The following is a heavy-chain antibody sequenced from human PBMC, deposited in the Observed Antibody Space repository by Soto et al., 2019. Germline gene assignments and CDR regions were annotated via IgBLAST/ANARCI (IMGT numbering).Heavy chain of an antibody. CDR1: GDSISRIDYY. CDR3: AREGGSYDSGGYLIRGAFDI. J-gene: IGHJ3*02. V-gene: IGHV4-31*03. Sequence: QVQLQESGPGLVKPSQTLSLTCSVSGDSISRIDYYWTWIRQHPEKGLEWIGNIYFGGNTYYSPSLESRLTISVDTSKNQFSLKLTSVTAADTAVYYCAREGGSYDSGGYLIRGAFDIWGQGTMVTVSS. D-gene: IGHD3-22*01. CDR2: IYFGGNT.